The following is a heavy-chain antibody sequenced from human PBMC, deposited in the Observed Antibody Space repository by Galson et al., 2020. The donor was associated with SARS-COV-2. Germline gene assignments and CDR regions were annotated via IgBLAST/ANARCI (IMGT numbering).Heavy chain of an antibody. CDR2: ISYDGSNK. J-gene: IGHJ6*02. CDR1: GFTFSSYA. Sequence: GESLKISCAASGFTFSSYAMHWVRQAPGKGLEWVAVISYDGSNKYYADSVKGRFTISRDNSKNTLYLQMNSLRAEDTAVYYCARDDRIAVAGTVGDYYYYYGMDVWGQGTTVTVSS. V-gene: IGHV3-30-3*01. CDR3: ARDDRIAVAGTVGDYYYYYGMDV. D-gene: IGHD6-19*01.